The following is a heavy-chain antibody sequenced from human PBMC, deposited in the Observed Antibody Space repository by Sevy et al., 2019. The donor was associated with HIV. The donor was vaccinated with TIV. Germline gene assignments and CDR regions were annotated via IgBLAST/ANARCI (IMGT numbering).Heavy chain of an antibody. J-gene: IGHJ4*02. V-gene: IGHV3-23*01. CDR1: GFTFSIYA. CDR2: ISGSYNST. Sequence: GGSLRLSCAASGFTFSIYAMSWVRQAPGKGLEWVSGISGSYNSTYYADSVKGRFTISRDNSKNTLYLQMNSLRAEDSAVYYCAKDLYYDTSLFDYWGQGTLVTVSS. CDR3: AKDLYYDTSLFDY. D-gene: IGHD3-22*01.